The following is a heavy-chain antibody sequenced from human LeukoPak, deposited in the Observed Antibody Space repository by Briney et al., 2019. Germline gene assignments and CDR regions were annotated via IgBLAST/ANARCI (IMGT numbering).Heavy chain of an antibody. V-gene: IGHV4-59*01. CDR1: GGSNSSYY. D-gene: IGHD4-23*01. J-gene: IGHJ6*02. CDR3: ARVQGDYGGNSGGYYYYYGMDV. CDR2: IYYSGST. Sequence: PSETLSLTCTVSGGSNSSYYWSWIRQPPGKGLEWIGYIYYSGSTNYNPSLKSRVTISVDTSKNQFSLKLSSVTAADTAVYYCARVQGDYGGNSGGYYYYYGMDVWGQGTTVTVSS.